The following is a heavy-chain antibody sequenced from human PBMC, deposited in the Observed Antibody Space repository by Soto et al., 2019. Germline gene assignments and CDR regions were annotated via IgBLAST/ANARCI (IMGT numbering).Heavy chain of an antibody. J-gene: IGHJ4*02. CDR3: ARGPGI. CDR1: GGSIGGGGNS. V-gene: IGHV4-31*03. Sequence: QVQLRESGPGLVKPPQPLPSPALAFGGSIGGGGNSGSGFRKHPGKGLEWIGYSSYCGTTYYNPSLKSRVTISVDTSKNQFSLKLSSVTAADTAVYYCARGPGIWGQGTLVTVSS. CDR2: SSYCGTT.